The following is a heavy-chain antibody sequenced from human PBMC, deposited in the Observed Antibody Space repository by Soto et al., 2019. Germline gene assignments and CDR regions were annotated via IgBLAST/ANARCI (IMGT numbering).Heavy chain of an antibody. D-gene: IGHD2-2*01. Sequence: EVQLLESGGGLVQPGGSLRLSCAASGFTFSSYAMSWVRQAPGKGLEWVSAISGSGGSTYYADSVKGRFTISRDNSKKTLYLQMNSLRAEDTAVYYCAKDNIVVVPAAMDGVDYWGQGTLVTVSS. J-gene: IGHJ4*02. CDR2: ISGSGGST. CDR3: AKDNIVVVPAAMDGVDY. CDR1: GFTFSSYA. V-gene: IGHV3-23*01.